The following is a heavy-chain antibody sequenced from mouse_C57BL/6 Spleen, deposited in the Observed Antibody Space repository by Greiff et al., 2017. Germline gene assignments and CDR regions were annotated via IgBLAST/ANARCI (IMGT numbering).Heavy chain of an antibody. J-gene: IGHJ2*01. V-gene: IGHV1-53*01. CDR2: INPSNGGT. Sequence: VQLQQPGTELVKPGASVKLSCKASGYTFTSYWMHWVKQRPGQGLEWIGNINPSNGGTNYNEKYKSKATLTVDKSSSTAYMQLSSLTSEDSAVYYFATGGSDYDCGSVYFDYWGQGTTLTVSS. CDR3: ATGGSDYDCGSVYFDY. D-gene: IGHD2-13*01. CDR1: GYTFTSYW.